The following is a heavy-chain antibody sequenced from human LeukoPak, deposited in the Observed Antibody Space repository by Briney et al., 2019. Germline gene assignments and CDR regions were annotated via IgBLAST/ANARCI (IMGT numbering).Heavy chain of an antibody. CDR2: IRYDGSNK. Sequence: GGSLRLSCAASGFTFSSYGMHWVRQAPGKGLEWVAFIRYDGSNKYYADSVKGRFTISRDNSKNTLYLQMNSLRAEDTAVYYCAKVWGSGWDFFDYWGQGTLVTVSS. D-gene: IGHD6-19*01. CDR1: GFTFSSYG. J-gene: IGHJ4*02. V-gene: IGHV3-30*02. CDR3: AKVWGSGWDFFDY.